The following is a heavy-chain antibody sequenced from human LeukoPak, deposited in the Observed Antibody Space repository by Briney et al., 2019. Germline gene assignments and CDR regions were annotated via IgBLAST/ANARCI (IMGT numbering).Heavy chain of an antibody. D-gene: IGHD4-17*01. Sequence: GGSLRLSCAASGFTVSNYAMSWVRQAPEKGLEWVSGISGSGTTTYYADSVQGRFTISRDNSKNTLYLQMNGLRDEDTAVYYCAKGHSDHGAVDYWGQGTLVTVSS. V-gene: IGHV3-23*01. J-gene: IGHJ4*02. CDR2: ISGSGTTT. CDR1: GFTVSNYA. CDR3: AKGHSDHGAVDY.